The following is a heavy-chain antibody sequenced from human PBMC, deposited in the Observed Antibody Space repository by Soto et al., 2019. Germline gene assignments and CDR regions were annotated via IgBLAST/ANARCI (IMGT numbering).Heavy chain of an antibody. Sequence: GASVKVSCKASGYTFTGYYMHWVRQAPGQGLEWMGWINPNSGGTNYAQKFQGRVTMTRDTSISTAYMELSRLRSGDTAVYYCARAYDFWSGYFLDVWGQGTTVTVSS. J-gene: IGHJ6*02. V-gene: IGHV1-2*02. D-gene: IGHD3-3*01. CDR3: ARAYDFWSGYFLDV. CDR1: GYTFTGYY. CDR2: INPNSGGT.